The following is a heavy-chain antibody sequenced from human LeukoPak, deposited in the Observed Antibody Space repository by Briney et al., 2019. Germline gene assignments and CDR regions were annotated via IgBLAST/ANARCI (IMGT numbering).Heavy chain of an antibody. CDR3: ARDRGHCSSTSCPWAYYYYYYMDV. Sequence: SETLSLTCTVSGVSISSYYWSWIRQPAGKGLEWIGRIYTSGSTNYNPSLKSRVTISVDKSKNQFSLKLSSVTAADTAVYYCARDRGHCSSTSCPWAYYYYYYMDVWGKGTTVTVSS. J-gene: IGHJ6*03. V-gene: IGHV4-4*07. CDR2: IYTSGST. D-gene: IGHD2-2*01. CDR1: GVSISSYY.